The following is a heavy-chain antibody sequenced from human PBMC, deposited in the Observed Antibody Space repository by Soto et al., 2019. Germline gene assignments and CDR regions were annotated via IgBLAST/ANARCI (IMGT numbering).Heavy chain of an antibody. CDR3: ARDLKVAAYEAFDF. D-gene: IGHD2-15*01. Sequence: ASVKVSCKASGYTFTGYYMHWVRQAPGPGLEWMGWINPNSGSTNYAQKFQGRFTMTRDTSISTAYMELSRLRSDDTAVYYCARDLKVAAYEAFDFWGQGTKFTV. V-gene: IGHV1-2*02. CDR1: GYTFTGYY. CDR2: INPNSGST. J-gene: IGHJ3*01.